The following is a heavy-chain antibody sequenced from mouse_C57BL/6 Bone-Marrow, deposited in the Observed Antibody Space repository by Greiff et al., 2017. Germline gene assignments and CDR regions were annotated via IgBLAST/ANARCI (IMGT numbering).Heavy chain of an antibody. V-gene: IGHV5-4*01. CDR2: ISDGGSST. CDR1: GFTFSSYA. J-gene: IGHJ2*01. Sequence: EVQGVESGGGLVKPGGSLKLSCAASGFTFSSYAMSWVRQTPEKRREWVATISDGGSSTYYPDNVKGRFTISEDNAKNYLYLQMSHLKSEDTAMYYCSREGAGDYGGQGTTLTVSS. CDR3: SREGAGDY.